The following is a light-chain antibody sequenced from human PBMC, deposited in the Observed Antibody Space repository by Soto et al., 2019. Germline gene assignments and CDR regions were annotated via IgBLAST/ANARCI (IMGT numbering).Light chain of an antibody. J-gene: IGKJ1*01. CDR1: QSVSSN. V-gene: IGKV3-20*01. Sequence: EIVVTQSPATLCVSPWQRDTLFPSASQSVSSNLAWYQQKPGRAPRLLIYAASTRATGIPDRFSGSGSGTDFTLTINRLEPEDFAMYYCQQYGSSPLPFGQGTKVDIK. CDR3: QQYGSSPLP. CDR2: AAS.